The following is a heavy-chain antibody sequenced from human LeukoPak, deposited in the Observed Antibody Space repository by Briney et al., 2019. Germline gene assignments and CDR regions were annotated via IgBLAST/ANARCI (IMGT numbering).Heavy chain of an antibody. D-gene: IGHD2-15*01. Sequence: PSETLSLTCAVYGGSFSGYYWSWIRQPPGKGLEWIGEINHSGSTNYNPSLKSRVTISVDTSKNQFSLKLSSVTAADTAVYYCARGYRAVVAAYNWFDPWGQGTLVTVSS. V-gene: IGHV4-34*01. CDR1: GGSFSGYY. CDR3: ARGYRAVVAAYNWFDP. CDR2: INHSGST. J-gene: IGHJ5*02.